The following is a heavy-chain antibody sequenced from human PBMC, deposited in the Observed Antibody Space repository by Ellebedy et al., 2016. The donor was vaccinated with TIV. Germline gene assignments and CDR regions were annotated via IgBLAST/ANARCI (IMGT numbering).Heavy chain of an antibody. J-gene: IGHJ4*02. Sequence: GESLKISCAASGFSVSSNYMSWVRQAPGKGLEWVSVIYGGGSRYYADSVKGRLIISRDNSKNTIYLQMDSLRAEDTAIYYCARGGYSYGPFDSWGQGTLVTVSS. CDR2: IYGGGSR. D-gene: IGHD5-18*01. CDR3: ARGGYSYGPFDS. V-gene: IGHV3-53*01. CDR1: GFSVSSNY.